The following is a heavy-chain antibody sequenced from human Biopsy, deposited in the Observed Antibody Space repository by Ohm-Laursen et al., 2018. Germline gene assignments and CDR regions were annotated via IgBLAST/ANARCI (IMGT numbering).Heavy chain of an antibody. CDR3: SRYTRWRPYSMDV. J-gene: IGHJ6*02. CDR1: GFSFSDYH. V-gene: IGHV3-11*01. D-gene: IGHD2-21*02. Sequence: SLRLSCAASGFSFSDYHMRWIRQAPGRGLEWVSYISGGGTIYYGDSMKDRVTISRVNAKNSLYLQMHSLRAEDTAVYYCSRYTRWRPYSMDVWGQGTTGTGSS. CDR2: ISGGGTI.